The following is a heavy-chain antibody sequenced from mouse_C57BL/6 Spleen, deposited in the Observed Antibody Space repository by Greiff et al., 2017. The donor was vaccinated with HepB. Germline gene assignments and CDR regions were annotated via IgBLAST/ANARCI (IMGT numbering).Heavy chain of an antibody. Sequence: QVQLQQPGAELVRPGSSVKLSCKASGYTFTSYWMDWVKQRPGQGLEWIGNIYPSDSETHYNQKFKDKATLTVDKSSSTAYMQLSSLTSEDSAVYYCAREHYYGSSYGYFDVWGTGTTVTVSS. J-gene: IGHJ1*03. CDR2: IYPSDSET. V-gene: IGHV1-61*01. CDR1: GYTFTSYW. CDR3: AREHYYGSSYGYFDV. D-gene: IGHD1-1*01.